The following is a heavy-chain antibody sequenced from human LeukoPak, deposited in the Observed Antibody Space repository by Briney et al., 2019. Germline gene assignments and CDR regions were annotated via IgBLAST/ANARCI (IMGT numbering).Heavy chain of an antibody. V-gene: IGHV4-38-2*02. CDR3: ARPERGAFDI. CDR2: IYHSGST. Sequence: SETLSLTCTVSGYSISSGYYWGWIRQPPGKGLEWIGSIYHSGSTYYNPSLKSRVTISVDTSKNQFSLKLSSVTAADTAVYYCARPERGAFDIWGQGTMVTVSS. J-gene: IGHJ3*02. CDR1: GYSISSGYY.